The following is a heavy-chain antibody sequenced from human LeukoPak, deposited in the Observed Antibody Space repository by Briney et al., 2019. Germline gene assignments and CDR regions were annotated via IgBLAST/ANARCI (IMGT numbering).Heavy chain of an antibody. CDR3: AKGRDGYNDY. V-gene: IGHV3-11*04. D-gene: IGHD5-24*01. J-gene: IGHJ4*02. CDR2: ISSSGSTI. Sequence: GGSLRLPCAASGFTFSDYYMSWIRQAPGKGLEWVSYISSSGSTIYYADSVKGRFTISRDNSKNTLYLQMNTLRAEDTAMYYCAKGRDGYNDYWGQGTLVTVSS. CDR1: GFTFSDYY.